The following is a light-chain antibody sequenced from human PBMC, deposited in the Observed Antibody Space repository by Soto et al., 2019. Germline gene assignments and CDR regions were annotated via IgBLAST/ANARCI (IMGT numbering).Light chain of an antibody. J-gene: IGKJ4*01. CDR2: GAS. V-gene: IGKV3-15*01. CDR3: QQYDKSLPPVT. Sequence: DIILTQSPAIVSVSPGERATLSCRASRSVSTNLAWYQHKHGQAPRLLIYGASTRVTDIPARFSGSGSGTDFTHTINYLKSEDFGVYYCQQYDKSLPPVTFGGGTKVEI. CDR1: RSVSTN.